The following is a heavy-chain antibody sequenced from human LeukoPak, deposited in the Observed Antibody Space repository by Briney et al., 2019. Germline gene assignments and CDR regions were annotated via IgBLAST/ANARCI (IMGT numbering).Heavy chain of an antibody. CDR2: ISGDDGTT. CDR1: GFTFSTYA. V-gene: IGHV3-23*01. Sequence: PGGSLRLSCAASGFTFSTYAMSWVRQAPGKGLEWVSSISGDDGTTYYADSVKGWFTISRDNSKNTLYLQMNSLRAEDTALYYCATDYGDYAGYFGFWGQGTLVTVSS. J-gene: IGHJ4*02. CDR3: ATDYGDYAGYFGF. D-gene: IGHD4-17*01.